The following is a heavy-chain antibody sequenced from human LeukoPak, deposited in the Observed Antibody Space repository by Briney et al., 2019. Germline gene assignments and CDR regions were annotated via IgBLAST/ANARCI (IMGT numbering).Heavy chain of an antibody. CDR2: ISGSGGST. D-gene: IGHD6-19*01. J-gene: IGHJ3*02. CDR3: AKDTVYSSGWYDAFDI. V-gene: IGHV3-23*01. Sequence: GSLRLSCAASGLTFSSYAMSWVRQAPGKGLEWVSAISGSGGSTYYADSVKGRFTTSRDNSKNTLYLQMNSLRAEDTAVYYCAKDTVYSSGWYDAFDIWGQGTMVTVSS. CDR1: GLTFSSYA.